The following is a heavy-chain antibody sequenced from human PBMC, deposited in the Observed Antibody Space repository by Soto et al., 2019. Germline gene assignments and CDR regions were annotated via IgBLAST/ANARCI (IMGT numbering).Heavy chain of an antibody. D-gene: IGHD5-18*01. Sequence: QVQLVQSGAEVKKPESSVKVSCKAPGGTFSTYAISWVRQAPGPGLEWMGGIIPMFGTANYAQRFQDRVPLTADESTNTVYMELSSLRSEDKAVYFCASGIQLWLRRINNGYSGWGQGTLVTVSS. CDR2: IIPMFGTA. CDR1: GGTFSTYA. CDR3: ASGIQLWLRRINNGYSG. J-gene: IGHJ4*02. V-gene: IGHV1-69*12.